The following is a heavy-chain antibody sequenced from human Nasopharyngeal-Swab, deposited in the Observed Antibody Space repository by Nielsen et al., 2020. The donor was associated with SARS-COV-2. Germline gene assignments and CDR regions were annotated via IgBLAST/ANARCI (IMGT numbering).Heavy chain of an antibody. D-gene: IGHD1-26*01. Sequence: GESLKISCAASGFTFTSYAMHWVRQAPGKGLEWVAVISYDGSSSYYADSVKGRFIISRDNSKNTLYLRMNSLRAGDTAVYYCARGNGSYYLYIWDNWGQGTLVTVSS. CDR3: ARGNGSYYLYIWDN. CDR1: GFTFTSYA. V-gene: IGHV3-30*04. J-gene: IGHJ4*02. CDR2: ISYDGSSS.